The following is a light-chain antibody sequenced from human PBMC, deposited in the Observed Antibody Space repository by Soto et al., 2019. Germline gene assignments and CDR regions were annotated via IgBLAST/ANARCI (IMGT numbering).Light chain of an antibody. J-gene: IGKJ4*01. CDR3: QQYGRLPLS. CDR1: QSLTNSI. Sequence: EILLTQSPGTLSLSPGDRATISCRASQSLTNSILAWYQHKPGQTHRLLIYGASFRATDIPDRVSGSGSGTTFTLTIKRLKPEDVAVYFCQQYGRLPLSFGGGTKVEIK. V-gene: IGKV3-20*01. CDR2: GAS.